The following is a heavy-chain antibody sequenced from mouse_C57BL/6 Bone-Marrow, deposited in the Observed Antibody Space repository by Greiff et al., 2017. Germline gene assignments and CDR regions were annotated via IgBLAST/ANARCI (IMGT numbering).Heavy chain of an antibody. D-gene: IGHD1-1*01. CDR3: HYYGSSPYWYFDV. CDR1: GYTFTSYW. J-gene: IGHJ1*03. CDR2: IHPNSGST. V-gene: IGHV1-64*01. Sequence: QVQLKQPGAELVKPGASVKLSCKASGYTFTSYWMHWVKQRPGQGLEWIGMIHPNSGSTNYNEKFKSKATLTVDKSSSTAYMQLSSLTSEDSAVYYCHYYGSSPYWYFDVWGTGTTVTVSS.